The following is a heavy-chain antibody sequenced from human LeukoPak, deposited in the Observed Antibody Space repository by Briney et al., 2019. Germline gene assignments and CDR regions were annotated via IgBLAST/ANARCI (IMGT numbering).Heavy chain of an antibody. V-gene: IGHV3-21*01. CDR3: AGYSSGWYDAFDI. CDR2: ISSSSSYI. CDR1: GFTFSSYS. Sequence: PGGSLRLSCAASGFTFSSYSMNWVRQAPGKGPEWVSSISSSSSYIYYADSVKGRFTISRDNAKNSLYLQMNSLRAEDTAVYYCAGYSSGWYDAFDIWGQGTMVTVSS. D-gene: IGHD6-19*01. J-gene: IGHJ3*02.